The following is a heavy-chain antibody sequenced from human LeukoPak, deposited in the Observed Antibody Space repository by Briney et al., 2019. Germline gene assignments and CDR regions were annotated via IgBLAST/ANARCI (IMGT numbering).Heavy chain of an antibody. CDR1: GTFVSGFY. Sequence: SETLSVTCTVSGTFVSGFYWTWIRQPPGKGLEWIGFIYSTGTTSYNSSLQSRVTISVDTSKNQFSLKLKSVIAADTAIYYCAGRWRGTLDYWGRGTLVAVSS. CDR2: IYSTGTT. D-gene: IGHD5-24*01. J-gene: IGHJ4*02. V-gene: IGHV4-4*09. CDR3: AGRWRGTLDY.